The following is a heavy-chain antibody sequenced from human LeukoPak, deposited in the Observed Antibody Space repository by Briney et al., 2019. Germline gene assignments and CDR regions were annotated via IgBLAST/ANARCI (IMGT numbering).Heavy chain of an antibody. CDR1: GFTFSSYG. Sequence: PGGSLRLSCAASGFTFSSYGMHWVRQAPGKGLEWVAVISYDGSNKYYAGSVKGRFTISGDNSKNTLYLQMNSLRAEDTAVYYCAKDISLENWGQGTLVTVSS. CDR2: ISYDGSNK. J-gene: IGHJ4*02. CDR3: AKDISLEN. V-gene: IGHV3-30*18.